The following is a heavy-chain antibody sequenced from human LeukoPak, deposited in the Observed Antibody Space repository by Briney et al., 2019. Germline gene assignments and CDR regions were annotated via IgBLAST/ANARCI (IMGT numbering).Heavy chain of an antibody. D-gene: IGHD4-17*01. Sequence: SGGSLRLSCAASGFTFSSYAMSWVRQAPGKGLEWVSGINWNGASTGYADSVKGRFTISRDNAKNSLYLQMNSLRPEDTASYHCARATGGTHYGEMDVWGKGTTVTISS. CDR3: ARATGGTHYGEMDV. V-gene: IGHV3-20*01. J-gene: IGHJ6*04. CDR2: INWNGAST. CDR1: GFTFSSYA.